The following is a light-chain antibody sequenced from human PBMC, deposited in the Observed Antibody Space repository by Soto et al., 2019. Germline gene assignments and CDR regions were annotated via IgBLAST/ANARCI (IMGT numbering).Light chain of an antibody. CDR3: QNYNSAPPIT. CDR1: PGNYNY. CDR2: AAS. Sequence: IQVTQSPSSLSASVGDRVTITCRVSPGNYNYLAWYQQKPGKVPKLLIFAASTLESGVPSRFSGSGSGTDFTLTISSLQPEDVATYFCQNYNSAPPITFGQGTRLEIK. J-gene: IGKJ5*01. V-gene: IGKV1-27*01.